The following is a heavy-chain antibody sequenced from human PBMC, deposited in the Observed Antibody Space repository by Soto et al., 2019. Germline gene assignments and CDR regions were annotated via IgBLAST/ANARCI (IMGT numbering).Heavy chain of an antibody. V-gene: IGHV1-2*02. J-gene: IGHJ5*02. CDR3: ARSFNLNYLWFEP. CDR1: GYTFSGYY. Sequence: ASVKVSCKTSGYTFSGYYMHWVRQAPGQGLEWMGWINPNSGGTNYAQKFQGRVTMTRDTSISTGYMDLSRLRSDDTAVYYCARSFNLNYLWFEPWGQGSLVTVSS. D-gene: IGHD1-7*01. CDR2: INPNSGGT.